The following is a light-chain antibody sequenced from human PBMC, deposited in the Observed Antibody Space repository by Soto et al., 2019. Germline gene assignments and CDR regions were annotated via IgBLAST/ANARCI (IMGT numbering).Light chain of an antibody. CDR2: DVT. Sequence: QSALTQPASMSGSPGQSITISCTGTTSDVGDYHSVSWYQLHPGKAPKLLVYDVTIRTSGVSNRFSGSKSGNTASLTISGLQAEDEADYYCNSYSSGSTPYVFGTGTKLTVL. CDR1: TSDVGDYHS. J-gene: IGLJ1*01. CDR3: NSYSSGSTPYV. V-gene: IGLV2-14*03.